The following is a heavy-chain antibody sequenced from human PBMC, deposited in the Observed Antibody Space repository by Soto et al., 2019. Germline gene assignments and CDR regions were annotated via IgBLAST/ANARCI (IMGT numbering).Heavy chain of an antibody. V-gene: IGHV3-66*01. CDR3: ATDRGGSLDF. D-gene: IGHD3-16*01. CDR2: IYSGGST. CDR1: GFSVSSNS. J-gene: IGHJ4*02. Sequence: VQLVESGGGLVQPGGSLRLSCAASGFSVSSNSMNWVRQAPGKGLEWVALIYSGGSTYYADSVKGRFTISKDTSKNTLYLQVNSLRAEDMAVYYCATDRGGSLDFWGQGTLVTVSS.